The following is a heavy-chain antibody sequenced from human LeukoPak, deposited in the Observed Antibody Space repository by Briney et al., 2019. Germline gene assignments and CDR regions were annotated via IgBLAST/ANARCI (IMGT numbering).Heavy chain of an antibody. J-gene: IGHJ4*02. CDR2: IYYSGST. V-gene: IGHV4-30-4*01. CDR3: ARVEGEDTAMFY. Sequence: SLTCTVSGGSISRGCYYWSWIRPPPGKGLGWIGYIYYSGSTYYNPSLKSRVTISVDTSKNQFSLKLSSVTAADTAVYYCARVEGEDTAMFYWGQGTLVTVSS. CDR1: GGSISRGCYY. D-gene: IGHD5-18*01.